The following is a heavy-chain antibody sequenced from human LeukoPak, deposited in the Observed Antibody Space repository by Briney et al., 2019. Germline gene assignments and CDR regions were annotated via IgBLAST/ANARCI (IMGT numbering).Heavy chain of an antibody. J-gene: IGHJ6*03. Sequence: GGSLRLSCAASGFTFSDYYMSWIRQAPGKGLEWVSYISSSGSTIYYADSVKGRFTISRDNAKNSLYLQMNSLRAEDTAVYYCARDAGSSSRQYYYMDVWGKGTTVTVSS. CDR1: GFTFSDYY. V-gene: IGHV3-11*01. CDR2: ISSSGSTI. D-gene: IGHD6-13*01. CDR3: ARDAGSSSRQYYYMDV.